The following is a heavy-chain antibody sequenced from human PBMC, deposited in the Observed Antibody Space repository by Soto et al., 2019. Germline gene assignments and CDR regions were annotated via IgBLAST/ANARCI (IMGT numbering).Heavy chain of an antibody. CDR3: ARDNLGVLWFGRRGWFDP. CDR2: TYYRSKWYN. CDR1: GDSVSSNSAA. Sequence: SQTLSLTCAISGDSVSSNSAAWNWIRQSPSRGLEWLGRTYYRSKWYNDYAVSVKSRITINPDTSKNQFSLQLNSVTPEDTAVYYCARDNLGVLWFGRRGWFDPWGQGTLVTVSS. D-gene: IGHD3-10*01. J-gene: IGHJ5*02. V-gene: IGHV6-1*01.